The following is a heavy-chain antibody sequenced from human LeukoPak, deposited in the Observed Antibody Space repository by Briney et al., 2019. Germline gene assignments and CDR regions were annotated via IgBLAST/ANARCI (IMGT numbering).Heavy chain of an antibody. V-gene: IGHV4-34*01. Sequence: SETLSLTCAVYGGSFSGYYWSWIRQPPGKGLEWIGSIYYSGSTYYNPSLKSRVTISVDTSKNQFSLKLSSVTAADTAVYYCARAQKRRDGFDYWGQGTLVTVSS. D-gene: IGHD5-24*01. CDR2: IYYSGST. CDR1: GGSFSGYY. J-gene: IGHJ4*02. CDR3: ARAQKRRDGFDY.